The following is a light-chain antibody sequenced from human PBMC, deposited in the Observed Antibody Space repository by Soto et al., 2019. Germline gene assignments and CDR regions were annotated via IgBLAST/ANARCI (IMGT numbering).Light chain of an antibody. V-gene: IGKV3-20*01. CDR3: QQYGTSPQT. J-gene: IGKJ1*01. CDR2: GAS. CDR1: QSVSANY. Sequence: PGQRATLSCRASQSVSANYVAWYQQKPGQAPRLLIDGASSRATGIPDRFSGSGSGTDFTLTISRLEPEDFAVYYCQQYGTSPQTFGRGTKVEIK.